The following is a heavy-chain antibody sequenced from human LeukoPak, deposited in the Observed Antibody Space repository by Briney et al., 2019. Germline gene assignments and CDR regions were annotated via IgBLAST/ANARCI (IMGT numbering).Heavy chain of an antibody. D-gene: IGHD3-9*01. CDR2: IKQDGSEK. CDR1: GFTFSSYW. Sequence: PGGSLRLSCAASGFTFSSYWMSWVRQAPGKGLEWVANIKQDGSEKYYVDSVKGRFTISRDNAKNSLYLQMNSLRAEDTAVYYCARDLRDYDILTGYYVDYGMDVWGQGTTVTVSS. J-gene: IGHJ6*02. CDR3: ARDLRDYDILTGYYVDYGMDV. V-gene: IGHV3-7*01.